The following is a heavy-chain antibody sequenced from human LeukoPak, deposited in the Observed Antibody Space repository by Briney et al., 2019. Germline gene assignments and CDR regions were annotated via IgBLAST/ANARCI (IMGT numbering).Heavy chain of an antibody. V-gene: IGHV4-59*08. Sequence: SETLSLTCTVSGGSISSYYWSWIRQPPGKGLEWIGYIYYSGSTNYNPSLKSRVTISVDTSKNQFSLKLSSVTAADTAVYYCASGTYYYDSSGFYYCYYGLDVWGQGTTVTVSS. CDR2: IYYSGST. J-gene: IGHJ6*02. D-gene: IGHD3-22*01. CDR1: GGSISSYY. CDR3: ASGTYYYDSSGFYYCYYGLDV.